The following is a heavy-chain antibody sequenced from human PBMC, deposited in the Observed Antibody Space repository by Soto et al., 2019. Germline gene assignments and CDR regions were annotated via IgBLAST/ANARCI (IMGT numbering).Heavy chain of an antibody. D-gene: IGHD2-2*01. CDR3: ASCSSTSCYGRNWFDP. Sequence: GESRKISCKGSGYSFTSYWISWVRQMPGKGLEWMGRIDPSDSYTNYSPSFQGHVTISADKSISTAYLQWSSLKASDTAMYYCASCSSTSCYGRNWFDPWGQGTLVTVSS. CDR1: GYSFTSYW. V-gene: IGHV5-10-1*01. CDR2: IDPSDSYT. J-gene: IGHJ5*02.